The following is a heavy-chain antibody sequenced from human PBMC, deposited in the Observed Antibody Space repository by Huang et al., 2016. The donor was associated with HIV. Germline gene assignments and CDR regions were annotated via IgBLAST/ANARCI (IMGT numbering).Heavy chain of an antibody. CDR3: ARGFQAKPGDY. V-gene: IGHV3-7*01. CDR1: GFTFRSYW. CDR2: INLDGSER. J-gene: IGHJ4*02. Sequence: EVHLVESGGGLVRPGRSLRFSCAASGFTFRSYWMTWVRQAPGRGLEWVANINLDGSERFYVDSVRGRFTISRDNANNSVSLQLNSLKAEDTGVYYCARGFQAKPGDYWGQGTLVTVSS.